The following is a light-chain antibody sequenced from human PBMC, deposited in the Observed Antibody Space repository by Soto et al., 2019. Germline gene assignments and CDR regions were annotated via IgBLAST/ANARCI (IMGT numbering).Light chain of an antibody. CDR2: GAS. CDR3: QQRSNWPLT. CDR1: QSVSSN. J-gene: IGKJ4*01. V-gene: IGKV3-11*01. Sequence: EIVMTQSPATLSVSPGERATLSCRASQSVSSNLAWYQQKPGQAPRLLIHGASNRATGIPARFSGSGSGTDFTLTISSLEPADFAVYYCQQRSNWPLTFGGGTKVDIK.